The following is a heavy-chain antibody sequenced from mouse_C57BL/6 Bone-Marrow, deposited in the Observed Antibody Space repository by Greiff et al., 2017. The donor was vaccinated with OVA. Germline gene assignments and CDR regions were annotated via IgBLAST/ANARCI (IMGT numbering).Heavy chain of an antibody. CDR3: ARDYDYVLDY. V-gene: IGHV5-16*01. D-gene: IGHD2-4*01. CDR2: INYDGSST. J-gene: IGHJ2*01. Sequence: EVMLVESEGGLVQPGSSMKLSCTASGFTFSDYYMAWVRQVPEKGLEWVANINYDGSSTYYLDSLKSRFIISRDNAKNMLYLQMSSLKSEDTATYYCARDYDYVLDYWGQGTTLTVSS. CDR1: GFTFSDYY.